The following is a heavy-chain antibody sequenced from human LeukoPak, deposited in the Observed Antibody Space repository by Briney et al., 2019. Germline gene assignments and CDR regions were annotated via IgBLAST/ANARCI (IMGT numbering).Heavy chain of an antibody. V-gene: IGHV1-2*02. CDR3: ATDEGG. D-gene: IGHD3-16*01. J-gene: IGHJ1*01. CDR2: IDPNNGGT. Sequence: ASVKVTCKASGYTFTSYDINWVRQATGQGLEWMGFIDPNNGGTNYAQKFQGRVTLTRDTSISTAYMELSSRRSDDTAVYHCATDEGGWGQGTLVTVSS. CDR1: GYTFTSYD.